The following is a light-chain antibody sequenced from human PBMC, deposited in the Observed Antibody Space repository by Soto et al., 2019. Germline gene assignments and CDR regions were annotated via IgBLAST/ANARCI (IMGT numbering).Light chain of an antibody. CDR3: SSYAGANSVI. CDR2: EVS. J-gene: IGLJ2*01. CDR1: SNDVGGYKY. Sequence: QSALTQPPSASGSLGQSVTISCTGTSNDVGGYKYVSWYQQHPGKAPKLMIFEVSKRPSGVPDRFSGSKSGNTASLTVSGLQAEDEADYYCSSYAGANSVIFGGGTKLTVL. V-gene: IGLV2-8*01.